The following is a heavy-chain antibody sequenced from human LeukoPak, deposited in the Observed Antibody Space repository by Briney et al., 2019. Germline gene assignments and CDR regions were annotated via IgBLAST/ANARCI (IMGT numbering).Heavy chain of an antibody. V-gene: IGHV3-30*18. CDR1: GFTFSSYV. D-gene: IGHD1-26*01. J-gene: IGHJ4*02. CDR3: AKDPSSGSFPNFDY. CDR2: ISYDGSNK. Sequence: PGGSLRLSCAASGFTFSSYVVHWVRQAPGKGLEWVAVISYDGSNKYYADSVKGRFPISRDNSKNTLYLQMNSLRAEDTAVYYCAKDPSSGSFPNFDYWGRRTGDSVSS.